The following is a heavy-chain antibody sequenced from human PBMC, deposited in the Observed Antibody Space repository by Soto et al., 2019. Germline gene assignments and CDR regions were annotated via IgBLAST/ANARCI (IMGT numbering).Heavy chain of an antibody. J-gene: IGHJ4*02. CDR2: IYYSGST. CDR1: GGSVSSGSYY. CDR3: ARTLQMGGGDCYDY. Sequence: SETLSLTCTVSGGSVSSGSYYWSWIRQPPGKGLEWIGYIYYSGSTNYNPSLKSRVTISVDTSKNQFSLKLSSVTAADTAVYYCARTLQMGGGDCYDYWGQGTLVTVSS. V-gene: IGHV4-61*01. D-gene: IGHD2-21*01.